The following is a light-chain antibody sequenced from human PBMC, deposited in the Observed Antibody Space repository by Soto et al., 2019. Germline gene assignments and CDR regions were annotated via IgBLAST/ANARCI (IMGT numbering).Light chain of an antibody. Sequence: EIVLTQSPGTLSVSPGERATLSCRASQSVNSQFFAWHQQKPGQAPRLLIHGASNRAAGIPDRFSGSGSGTDFTLTISRLEPEDFAVYYCHQYGRSPRTFGQGTKVDI. CDR2: GAS. CDR3: HQYGRSPRT. J-gene: IGKJ1*01. V-gene: IGKV3-20*01. CDR1: QSVNSQF.